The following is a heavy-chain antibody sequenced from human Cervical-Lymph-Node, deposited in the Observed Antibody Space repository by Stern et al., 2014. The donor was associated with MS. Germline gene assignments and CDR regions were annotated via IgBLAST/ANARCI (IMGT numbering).Heavy chain of an antibody. CDR3: TRSSYGMDV. CDR2: IDSAGRST. V-gene: IGHV3-74*02. Sequence: EVQLVESGGGLVQPGGSLRLSCAASGFTFSSYWMHWVRQVPGKGLVWVSRIDSAGRSTSYADPVKGRFTISRDNAKNTLYLQMNSLRVEDTAVYYCTRSSYGMDVWGQGTTVTVSS. CDR1: GFTFSSYW. J-gene: IGHJ6*02.